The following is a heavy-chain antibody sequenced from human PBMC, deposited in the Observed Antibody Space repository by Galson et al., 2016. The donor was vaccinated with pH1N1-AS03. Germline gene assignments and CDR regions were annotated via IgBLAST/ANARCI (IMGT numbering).Heavy chain of an antibody. CDR2: INPNNGVT. V-gene: IGHV1-2*04. CDR1: GYIFTGFY. Sequence: SVKVSCKASGYIFTGFYVHWVRQAPGQGLEWMGWINPNNGVTNYAQKFQAWVTMTGDTSISTAYMELYGLKSDDTTVYYCPRDPRGPCTSATCPTTYYFGMYVWGQGTTVIVSS. J-gene: IGHJ6*02. CDR3: PRDPRGPCTSATCPTTYYFGMYV. D-gene: IGHD2-2*01.